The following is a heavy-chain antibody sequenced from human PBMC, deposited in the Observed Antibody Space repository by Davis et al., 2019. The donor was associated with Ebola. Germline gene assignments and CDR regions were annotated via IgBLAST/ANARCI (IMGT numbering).Heavy chain of an antibody. CDR1: AGSISSYY. Sequence: MPSETLSLTCPVSAGSISSYYWSWIRQLPGKGLEWIGYIYYSGSTNYNPSLTSRVTMSVDTSKNHFSLKLSSVTAADTAVYYCARHGEWELFDYWGQGTLVTVSS. CDR3: ARHGEWELFDY. J-gene: IGHJ4*02. CDR2: IYYSGST. D-gene: IGHD1-26*01. V-gene: IGHV4-59*08.